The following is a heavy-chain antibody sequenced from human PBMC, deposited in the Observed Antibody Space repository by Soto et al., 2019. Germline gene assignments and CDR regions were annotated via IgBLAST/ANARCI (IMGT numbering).Heavy chain of an antibody. CDR1: GYTFTSYD. CDR3: ARGTALSYSSTYAYFMVV. D-gene: IGHD1-26*01. J-gene: IGHJ6*03. V-gene: IGHV1-8*01. Sequence: QVQLVQSGAEVKKPGASVKVSCKASGYTFTSYDINWVRQATGQGLEWMGWMNPDSGNTGYAQKFQGRVTMTRNTSLSTGYLELSSLRSEDTAVYYCARGTALSYSSTYAYFMVVWGKGSTVTVSS. CDR2: MNPDSGNT.